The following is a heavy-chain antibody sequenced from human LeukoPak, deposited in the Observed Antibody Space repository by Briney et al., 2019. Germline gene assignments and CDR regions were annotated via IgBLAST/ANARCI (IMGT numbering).Heavy chain of an antibody. CDR2: FDPEDGET. CDR1: GYTLTELS. CDR3: ARGKGYSGYDRYYFDY. V-gene: IGHV1-24*01. Sequence: ASVKVSCKVSGYTLTELSMHWVRQAPGKGLEWMGGFDPEDGETIYAQKFQGRVTMTEDTSTDTAYMELSSLRSEDTAVYYCARGKGYSGYDRYYFDYWGQGTLVTVSS. J-gene: IGHJ4*02. D-gene: IGHD5-12*01.